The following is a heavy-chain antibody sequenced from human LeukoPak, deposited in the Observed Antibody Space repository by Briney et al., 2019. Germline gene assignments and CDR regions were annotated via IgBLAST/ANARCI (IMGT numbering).Heavy chain of an antibody. Sequence: HPGGSLRLSCAASGFTFSSYAMSWVRQAPGKGLEWVSAISGSGGSTYYADSVKGRFTISRDNSKNTLYLQMNSLRAEDTAVYYCAKGIAVAGTFGQWYWGQGTLVTVSS. J-gene: IGHJ4*02. CDR3: AKGIAVAGTFGQWY. D-gene: IGHD6-19*01. V-gene: IGHV3-23*01. CDR1: GFTFSSYA. CDR2: ISGSGGST.